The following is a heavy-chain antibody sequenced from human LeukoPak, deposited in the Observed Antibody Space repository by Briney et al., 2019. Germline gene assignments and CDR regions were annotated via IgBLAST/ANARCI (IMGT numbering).Heavy chain of an antibody. J-gene: IGHJ5*02. Sequence: SETLSLTCNVSGGSISSSSYYWGWIRQPPGKGLEWIGSMYYSGSSYYNPSLESRVTISVDTSKNQFSLKLGSVTAADTAVYYCARGAGGFSNYNWFDPWGQGTLVTVSS. D-gene: IGHD4-11*01. CDR1: GGSISSSSYY. CDR2: MYYSGSS. CDR3: ARGAGGFSNYNWFDP. V-gene: IGHV4-39*07.